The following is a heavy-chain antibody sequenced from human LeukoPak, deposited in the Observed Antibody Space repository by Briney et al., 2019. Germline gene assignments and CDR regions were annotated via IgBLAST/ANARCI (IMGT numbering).Heavy chain of an antibody. CDR3: AGGHDSPLGGNWFDP. D-gene: IGHD3-16*01. Sequence: GGSLRLSCAASGFTFSSYGMHWVRQAPGKGLEWVAVIWYDGSNKYYADSVKGRFTISRDNSKNTLYLQMNSLRAEDTAVYYCAGGHDSPLGGNWFDPWGQGTLVTVSS. CDR1: GFTFSSYG. J-gene: IGHJ5*02. V-gene: IGHV3-33*01. CDR2: IWYDGSNK.